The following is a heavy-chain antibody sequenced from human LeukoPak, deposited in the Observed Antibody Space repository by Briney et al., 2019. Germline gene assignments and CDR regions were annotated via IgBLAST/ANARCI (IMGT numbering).Heavy chain of an antibody. J-gene: IGHJ3*02. Sequence: GGSLRLSCAASGFTFSSYWMSWVRQAPGKGLGWVANIKQDGSEKYYVDSVKGRFTISRDNAKSSLYLQMNSLRAEDTAVYYCARELLDFPRGDAFDIWGQGTMVTVSS. CDR1: GFTFSSYW. D-gene: IGHD3-3*01. V-gene: IGHV3-7*01. CDR2: IKQDGSEK. CDR3: ARELLDFPRGDAFDI.